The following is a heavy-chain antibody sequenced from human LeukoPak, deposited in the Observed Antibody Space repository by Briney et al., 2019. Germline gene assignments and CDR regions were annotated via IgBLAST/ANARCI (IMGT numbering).Heavy chain of an antibody. CDR1: GFTFSDGW. CDR2: IKSKTDGGTT. CDR3: TRGSAWIQLWLIDY. D-gene: IGHD5-18*01. V-gene: IGHV3-15*01. Sequence: GGSLRLSCAASGFTFSDGWMNWVRQAPGKGLEWVGRIKSKTDGGTTDYAAPVKGRFTISRDDSKNTLYLQMNSLKTEDTAVYYCTRGSAWIQLWLIDYWGQGTLVTVSS. J-gene: IGHJ4*02.